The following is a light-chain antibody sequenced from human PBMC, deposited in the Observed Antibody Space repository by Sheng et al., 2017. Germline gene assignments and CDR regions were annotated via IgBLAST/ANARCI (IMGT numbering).Light chain of an antibody. Sequence: QAVVTQESSFSVSPGETVTLTCGLNSGSVSAGLFPSWYQHSPGQAPRSLIFTTKTRSPGVPDRFSGSILGNKAALTIAGAQADDEADYYCMLYMGNGISVFGGGTKVTVL. CDR2: TTK. V-gene: IGLV8-61*01. J-gene: IGLJ2*01. CDR3: MLYMGNGISV. CDR1: SGSVSAGLF.